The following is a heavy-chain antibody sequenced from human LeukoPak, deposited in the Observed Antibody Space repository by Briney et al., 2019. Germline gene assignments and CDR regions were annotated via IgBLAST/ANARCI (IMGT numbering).Heavy chain of an antibody. CDR1: GGSFSGYY. V-gene: IGHV4-59*08. Sequence: SETLSLTCAVYGGSFSGYYWSWIRQSPEKGLEWIGYISHSGSTHYNPSLKSRITISVDMSKIHFSLNLTSVTAADTAVYYCARDSAAGSYYYYTDVWGKGTTVTISS. J-gene: IGHJ6*03. CDR2: ISHSGST. D-gene: IGHD1-1*01. CDR3: ARDSAAGSYYYYTDV.